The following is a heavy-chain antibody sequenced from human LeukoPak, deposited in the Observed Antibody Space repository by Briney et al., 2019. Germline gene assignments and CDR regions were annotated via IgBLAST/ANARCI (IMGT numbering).Heavy chain of an antibody. V-gene: IGHV3-7*01. D-gene: IGHD4/OR15-4a*01. CDR2: IKQDGNEK. CDR1: GFTFKTYD. CDR3: ARDTLGEGEDANYAVYYFDF. J-gene: IGHJ4*02. Sequence: GGSLRLSCAASGFTFKTYDMNWVRQAPGKGLEWVANIKQDGNEKYYADSVKGRFTISRDNVKNSLDLQMNSLRADDTAFYYCARDTLGEGEDANYAVYYFDFWGQGTVVTVSS.